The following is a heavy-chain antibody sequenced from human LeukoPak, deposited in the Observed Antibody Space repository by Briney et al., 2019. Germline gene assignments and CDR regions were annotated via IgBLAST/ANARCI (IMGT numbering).Heavy chain of an antibody. CDR1: GFTFNSYG. Sequence: GGSLRLSCAASGFTFNSYGMHWVRQAPGRGLEWVAVISYDGSNKYYADSVKGRFTISRDNSKNTLYLQMNSLRAEDTAVYYCAKDLERTLDYWGQETLVTVSS. J-gene: IGHJ4*02. CDR2: ISYDGSNK. CDR3: AKDLERTLDY. D-gene: IGHD1-1*01. V-gene: IGHV3-30*18.